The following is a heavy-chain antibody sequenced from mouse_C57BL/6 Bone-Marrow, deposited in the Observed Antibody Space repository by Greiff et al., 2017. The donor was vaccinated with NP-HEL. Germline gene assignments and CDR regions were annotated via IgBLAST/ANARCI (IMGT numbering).Heavy chain of an antibody. J-gene: IGHJ2*01. Sequence: VQLQQSGAELVRPGASVKLSCTASGFNITDDYMHWVKQRPEQGLEWIGWIDPENGDTEYASKFQGKATITADTSSNTAYLQLSSLTSEDTAVYYCTTKWSNYVDYFDYWGQGTTLTVSS. CDR1: GFNITDDY. CDR3: TTKWSNYVDYFDY. CDR2: IDPENGDT. V-gene: IGHV14-4*01. D-gene: IGHD2-5*01.